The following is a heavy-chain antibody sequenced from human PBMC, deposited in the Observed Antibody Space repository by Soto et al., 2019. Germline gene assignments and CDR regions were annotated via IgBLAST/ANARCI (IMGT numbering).Heavy chain of an antibody. CDR3: TTDSRTTLPEIRFDY. CDR2: ISSSSSTI. V-gene: IGHV3-48*01. CDR1: GFTFSSYS. D-gene: IGHD1-26*01. Sequence: PGGSLRLSCAASGFTFSSYSMNWVRQAPGKGLEWVSYISSSSSTIYYADSVKGRFTISRDNAKNSLYLQMNSLKIEDTGVYYCTTDSRTTLPEIRFDYWGHGTQVTVSS. J-gene: IGHJ4*01.